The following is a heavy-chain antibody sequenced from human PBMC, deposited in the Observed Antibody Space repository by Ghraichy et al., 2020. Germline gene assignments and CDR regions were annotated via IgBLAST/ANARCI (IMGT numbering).Heavy chain of an antibody. Sequence: GGSLRLSCAASGFTFSSYAMSWVRQAPGKGLEWVSVISGSGGGTYYADSVKGRFTISRDNSKNTLYLQMNILRAEDTAVYYCAKGTLIVVVIGFDYWGQGTLVTVSS. CDR1: GFTFSSYA. CDR2: ISGSGGGT. J-gene: IGHJ4*02. V-gene: IGHV3-23*01. CDR3: AKGTLIVVVIGFDY. D-gene: IGHD3-22*01.